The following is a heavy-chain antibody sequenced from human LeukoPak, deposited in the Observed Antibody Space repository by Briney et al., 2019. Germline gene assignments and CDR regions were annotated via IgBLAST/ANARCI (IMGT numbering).Heavy chain of an antibody. Sequence: ASVKVSCKASGYTFTGYYMHWVRQAPGQGLEWMGWINPNSGGTNYAQKFQGRVTMTRDTSISTAYMELSRLRSDDTAVYYCARDLESITIFGQVLGYYYYGMDVWGQGTTVTVSS. J-gene: IGHJ6*02. D-gene: IGHD3-3*01. CDR3: ARDLESITIFGQVLGYYYYGMDV. CDR2: INPNSGGT. CDR1: GYTFTGYY. V-gene: IGHV1-2*02.